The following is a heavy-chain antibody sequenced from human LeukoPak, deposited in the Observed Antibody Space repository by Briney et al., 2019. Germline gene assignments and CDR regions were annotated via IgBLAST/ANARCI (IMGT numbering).Heavy chain of an antibody. Sequence: PGGSLRLSCAASGFTFSSYAMSWVRQAPGKGLEWVSAISGSGGSTYYADSVKGRFTISRDNSKNTLYLQMNSLRAEDTAVYYCAKDSRRVRFLAWFDAFDIWGQGTMVTVSS. CDR2: ISGSGGST. CDR3: AKDSRRVRFLAWFDAFDI. D-gene: IGHD3-3*01. CDR1: GFTFSSYA. J-gene: IGHJ3*02. V-gene: IGHV3-23*01.